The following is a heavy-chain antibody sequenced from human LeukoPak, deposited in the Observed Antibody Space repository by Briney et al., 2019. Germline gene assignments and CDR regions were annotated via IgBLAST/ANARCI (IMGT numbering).Heavy chain of an antibody. D-gene: IGHD5-18*01. J-gene: IGHJ4*02. V-gene: IGHV1-18*04. Sequence: ASVKVSCKASGYTFTSYYMHWVRQAPGQGLEWMGWISAYNGNTNYAQKLQGRVTMTTDTSTSTAYMELRSLRSDDTAVYYCAAGYGQDFDYWGQGTLVTVSS. CDR2: ISAYNGNT. CDR1: GYTFTSYY. CDR3: AAGYGQDFDY.